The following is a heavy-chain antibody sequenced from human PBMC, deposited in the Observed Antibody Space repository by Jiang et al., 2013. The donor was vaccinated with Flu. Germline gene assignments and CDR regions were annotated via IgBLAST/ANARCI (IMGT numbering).Heavy chain of an antibody. V-gene: IGHV4-4*02. J-gene: IGHJ4*02. CDR2: IYHVGTT. D-gene: IGHD2-21*02. CDR1: GGSIISSNW. Sequence: KPSGTLSLTCAVSGGSIISSNWWSWVRQPPGKGLEWIGEIYHVGTTRYNPSLKSRVTISVDKSKNQVSLQLSSLTAADTAVYFCARGSGGDYVGYYFDYWGQGTLVTVSS. CDR3: ARGSGGDYVGYYFDY.